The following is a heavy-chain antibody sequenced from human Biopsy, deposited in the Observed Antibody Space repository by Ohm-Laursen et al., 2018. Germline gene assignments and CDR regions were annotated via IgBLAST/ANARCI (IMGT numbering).Heavy chain of an antibody. Sequence: SLRLSCAAFGFTFSSYAMNWVRQPPGKGLERVSGITGSGGSTYYTDSVKGRFTISRDNAKNTLYLQLNSLRAEDTALYYCASYDEAGGYFAYWGQGALVTVSS. D-gene: IGHD2-8*02. CDR1: GFTFSSYA. J-gene: IGHJ4*02. V-gene: IGHV3-23*01. CDR3: ASYDEAGGYFAY. CDR2: ITGSGGST.